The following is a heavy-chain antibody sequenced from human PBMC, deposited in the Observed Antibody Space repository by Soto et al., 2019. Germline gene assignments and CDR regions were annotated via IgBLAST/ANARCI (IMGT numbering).Heavy chain of an antibody. J-gene: IGHJ4*02. CDR2: IDPSDSYT. CDR1: GYSFTSYW. D-gene: IGHD3-3*01. CDR3: ARHPRRITIFGVEIDY. Sequence: GESLKISCKGSGYSFTSYWISWVRQMPGKGLEWMGRIDPSDSYTNYSPSFQGHVTISADKSISTAYLQWSSLKASDTAMYYCARHPRRITIFGVEIDYWGQGTLVTVSS. V-gene: IGHV5-10-1*01.